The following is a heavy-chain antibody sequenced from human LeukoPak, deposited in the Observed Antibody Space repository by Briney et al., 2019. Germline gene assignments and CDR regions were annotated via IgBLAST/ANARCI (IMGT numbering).Heavy chain of an antibody. V-gene: IGHV3-23*01. Sequence: GGSLRLSCAASGFTFSSYAMSWVRQAPGKGLEGVSAISGSGGSTYYADSVKGRFTISRDNSKNTLYLQMNSLRAGDTAVYYCAKYFVVGLRQWGQGTLVTVSS. D-gene: IGHD2-2*01. CDR2: ISGSGGST. CDR3: AKYFVVGLRQ. J-gene: IGHJ4*02. CDR1: GFTFSSYA.